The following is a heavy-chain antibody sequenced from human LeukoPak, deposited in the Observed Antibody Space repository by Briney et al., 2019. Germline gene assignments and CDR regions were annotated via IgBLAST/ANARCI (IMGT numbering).Heavy chain of an antibody. CDR1: RFTFSSYA. V-gene: IGHV3-23*01. Sequence: GGSLRLSCAASRFTFSSYAMSWVRQAPGKGLEWVSAISGSGGSTYYADSVKGRFTISRDNSKNTLYLQMNSLRAEDTAVYYCAKIPRGTSCYFDYWGQGTLVTVSS. J-gene: IGHJ4*02. CDR3: AKIPRGTSCYFDY. D-gene: IGHD2-2*01. CDR2: ISGSGGST.